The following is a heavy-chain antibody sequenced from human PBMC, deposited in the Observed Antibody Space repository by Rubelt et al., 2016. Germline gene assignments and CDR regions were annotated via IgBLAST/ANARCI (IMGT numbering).Heavy chain of an antibody. CDR3: ARDGGKY. D-gene: IGHD1-26*01. CDR1: GYTFTNYD. Sequence: QVQLVQSGAEVKKPGASVKVSSKASGYTFTNYDISWVRQAPGQGLEWMGWISVYSGDTNYAQKLQGRVTRTTDASTSTAYMELRSLGSDDTAVYFCARDGGKYWGQGTLVTVSS. V-gene: IGHV1-18*01. CDR2: ISVYSGDT. J-gene: IGHJ4*02.